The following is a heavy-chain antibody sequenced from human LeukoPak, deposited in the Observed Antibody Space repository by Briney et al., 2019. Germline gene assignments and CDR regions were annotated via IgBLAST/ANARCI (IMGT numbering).Heavy chain of an antibody. CDR1: GYTFTSYD. CDR3: ARGPRRTGTLAPYYFDY. D-gene: IGHD1-7*01. Sequence: ASVTVSRKASGYTFTSYDINWVRQATGQGREWMGWMNPNSGNTGYAQKFQGRVTMTRNTSISTAYMELSSLRSEDTAVYYCARGPRRTGTLAPYYFDYWGQGTLVTVSS. J-gene: IGHJ4*02. V-gene: IGHV1-8*01. CDR2: MNPNSGNT.